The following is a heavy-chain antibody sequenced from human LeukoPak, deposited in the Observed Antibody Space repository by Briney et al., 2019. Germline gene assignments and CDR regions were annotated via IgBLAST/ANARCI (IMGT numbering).Heavy chain of an antibody. CDR3: ARGPKWELELYAFDI. J-gene: IGHJ3*02. V-gene: IGHV1-8*03. CDR1: GYTFTSYD. Sequence: GASVKVSCKASGYTFTSYDINWVRQATGQGLEWMGWMNPNSGNTGYAQKFQGRVTITRNTSISTAYMELNSLRSEDTAVYYCARGPKWELELYAFDIWGQGTMVTVSS. CDR2: MNPNSGNT. D-gene: IGHD1-26*01.